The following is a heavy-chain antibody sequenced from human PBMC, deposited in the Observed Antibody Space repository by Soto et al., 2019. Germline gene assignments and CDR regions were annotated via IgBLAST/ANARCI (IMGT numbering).Heavy chain of an antibody. CDR3: AGGTFYYYGLDV. CDR2: TYYRSRWYN. D-gene: IGHD2-15*01. Sequence: PSQTLSLTCDITGDLVFSKTAAWNWIRQSPSRGLEWLGRTYYRSRWYNDYAVSVIGRITITADTSKNQFSLQLKSVTREDTAVYYCAGGTFYYYGLDVWGQGTTVTVSS. J-gene: IGHJ6*02. V-gene: IGHV6-1*01. CDR1: GDLVFSKTAA.